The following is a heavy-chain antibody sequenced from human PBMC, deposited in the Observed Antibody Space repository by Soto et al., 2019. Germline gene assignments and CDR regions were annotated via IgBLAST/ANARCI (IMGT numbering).Heavy chain of an antibody. CDR1: GGSISSGDYY. V-gene: IGHV4-31*03. D-gene: IGHD3-3*01. J-gene: IGHJ5*02. CDR2: IYYSGST. Sequence: QVQLQESGPGLVKPSQTLSLTCTVSGGSISSGDYYWSWIRQHPGKGLEWIGYIYYSGSTYYNPSLKSRGTISVATSKNQFSLKLSSVTAADPAVYYCARWWSGSRQGFDPWGQGTLVTVSS. CDR3: ARWWSGSRQGFDP.